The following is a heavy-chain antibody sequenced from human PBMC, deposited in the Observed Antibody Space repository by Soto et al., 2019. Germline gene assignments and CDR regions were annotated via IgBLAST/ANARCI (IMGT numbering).Heavy chain of an antibody. CDR1: GGSISSGDYY. V-gene: IGHV4-30-4*01. D-gene: IGHD3-10*01. Sequence: SETLSLTCTVSGGSISSGDYYWSWIRQPPGKGLEWIGYIYYSGSTYYNPSLKSRVTLSVDTSKNQFSLKLSSVTAADTAVYYCARGPGSGSYYTVYYGMDVWGHGTTVTVSS. CDR2: IYYSGST. J-gene: IGHJ6*02. CDR3: ARGPGSGSYYTVYYGMDV.